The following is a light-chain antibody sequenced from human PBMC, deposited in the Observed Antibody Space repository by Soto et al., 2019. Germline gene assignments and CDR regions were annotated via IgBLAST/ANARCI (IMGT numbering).Light chain of an antibody. J-gene: IGKJ5*01. CDR2: DAS. Sequence: EIVMTQSPATLSVSPGERATLSCRASQSVSTNLAWYQQKPGQAPRLLIYDASTRATGLPARFSGSGSGTEVTLTISSLQSEDFGVYYCHQYNSWPITFGQGTRLEI. CDR3: HQYNSWPIT. CDR1: QSVSTN. V-gene: IGKV3-15*01.